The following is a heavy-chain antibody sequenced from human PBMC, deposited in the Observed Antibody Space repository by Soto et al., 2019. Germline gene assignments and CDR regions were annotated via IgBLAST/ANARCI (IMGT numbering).Heavy chain of an antibody. D-gene: IGHD1-26*01. Sequence: PSQTLSLTCAISGDSVSSNSAAWNWIRQSPSRGLEWLGRTYYRSKWYNDYAVSVKSRITINPDTSKNQFSLQLNSVTPEDTAVYYCARDRREVAWELLRHPWFDPWGQGTLVTVSS. CDR1: GDSVSSNSAA. CDR2: TYYRSKWYN. J-gene: IGHJ5*02. V-gene: IGHV6-1*01. CDR3: ARDRREVAWELLRHPWFDP.